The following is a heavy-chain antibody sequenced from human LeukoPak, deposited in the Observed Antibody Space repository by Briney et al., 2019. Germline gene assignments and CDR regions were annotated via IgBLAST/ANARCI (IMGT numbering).Heavy chain of an antibody. D-gene: IGHD2/OR15-2a*01. J-gene: IGHJ5*02. CDR3: ARDGSTMFDP. CDR2: IYHSGST. CDR1: GYSISSGYY. V-gene: IGHV4-38-2*02. Sequence: SETLSLTCTVSGYSISSGYYWGWIRQPPGKGLEWIGSIYHSGSTYYNPSLKSRVTISVDTSKNQFSLKLSSVTAADTAVYYCARDGSTMFDPWGQGTLVTVSS.